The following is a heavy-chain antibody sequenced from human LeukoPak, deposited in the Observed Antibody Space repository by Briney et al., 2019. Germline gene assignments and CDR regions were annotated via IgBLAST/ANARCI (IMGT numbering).Heavy chain of an antibody. CDR2: ISAYNGNT. J-gene: IGHJ6*02. CDR1: GYTFTSYG. V-gene: IGHV1-18*01. D-gene: IGHD3-10*01. Sequence: ASVKVSCKASGYTFTSYGISWVRQAPGQGLEWMGWISAYNGNTNYAQKLQGRVTMTTDTSTSTAYMELRSLRSDDTAVYYCARDYDYGSRSYYNDLYYCYYYGMDVWGQGTTVTVSS. CDR3: ARDYDYGSRSYYNDLYYCYYYGMDV.